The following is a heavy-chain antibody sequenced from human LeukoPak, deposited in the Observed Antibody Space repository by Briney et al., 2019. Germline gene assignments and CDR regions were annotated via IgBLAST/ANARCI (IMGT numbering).Heavy chain of an antibody. V-gene: IGHV4-34*01. J-gene: IGHJ5*02. CDR3: ARSTCSGGSCYGGKKKTQLGPRWFDP. CDR1: GGSFSAYY. CDR2: INHSGST. D-gene: IGHD2-15*01. Sequence: SETLSLTCAVYGGSFSAYYWSWIRQPPGKGLEWIGEINHSGSTNYNPSLKSRVTISVDTSKNQFSLKLSSVTAADTAVYYCARSTCSGGSCYGGKKKTQLGPRWFDPWGQGTLVTVSS.